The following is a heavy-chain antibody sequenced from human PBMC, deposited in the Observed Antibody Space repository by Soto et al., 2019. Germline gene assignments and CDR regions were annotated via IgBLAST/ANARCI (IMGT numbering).Heavy chain of an antibody. Sequence: GGSLRLSCAASGFTFSDYYMSWIRQAPGKGLEWVSYISSSGSTIYYADSVKGRFTISRDNAKNPLYLQMNSLRAEDTAVYYCARVFIAAAGTNAFDIWGQGTMVTVSS. J-gene: IGHJ3*02. V-gene: IGHV3-11*01. D-gene: IGHD6-13*01. CDR3: ARVFIAAAGTNAFDI. CDR1: GFTFSDYY. CDR2: ISSSGSTI.